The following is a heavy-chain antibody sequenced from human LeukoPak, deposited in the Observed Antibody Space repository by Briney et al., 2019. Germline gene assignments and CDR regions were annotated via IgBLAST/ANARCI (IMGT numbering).Heavy chain of an antibody. CDR2: INPSGDST. V-gene: IGHV1-46*01. CDR3: ARGAVRYYMDV. D-gene: IGHD4-17*01. CDR1: GYTFTSYY. J-gene: IGHJ6*03. Sequence: ASVKVSCKASGYTFTSYYMHWVRQAPEQGLEWMGIINPSGDSTSYAQKFQGRVTVTRDTSTSTVYMELSSLRSEDTAVYYCARGAVRYYMDVWGKGTTVTVSS.